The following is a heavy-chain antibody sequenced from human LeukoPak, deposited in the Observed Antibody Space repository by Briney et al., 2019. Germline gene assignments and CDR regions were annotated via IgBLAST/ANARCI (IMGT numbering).Heavy chain of an antibody. V-gene: IGHV6-1*01. J-gene: IGHJ3*02. D-gene: IGHD3-10*01. CDR2: TYYRSRWLN. Sequence: SQTLSLTCAISGDSVSSNSATWNWLRQSPSRGLEWLGRTYYRSRWLNDYAVSVKGRITVNPDTSKNQFSLQLHSVSPEDTAVYYRVRDSGMGLDAFDIWGQGTMVTVSS. CDR3: VRDSGMGLDAFDI. CDR1: GDSVSSNSAT.